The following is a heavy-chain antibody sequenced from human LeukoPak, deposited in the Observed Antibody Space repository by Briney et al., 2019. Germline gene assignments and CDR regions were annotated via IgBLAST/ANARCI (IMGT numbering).Heavy chain of an antibody. CDR3: ARDPDY. V-gene: IGHV4-4*07. CDR1: GGSISSYY. Sequence: SEALSLTCSVSGGSISSYYWSWIRQPAGKGLEWIGRMFTSGSTNYNPSLKSRVTISVDTSKNQFSLKLSSVTAADTAVYYCARDPDYWGQGTLVTVSS. CDR2: MFTSGST. J-gene: IGHJ4*02.